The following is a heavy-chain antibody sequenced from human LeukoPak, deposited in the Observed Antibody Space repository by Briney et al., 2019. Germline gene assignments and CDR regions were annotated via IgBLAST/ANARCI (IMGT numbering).Heavy chain of an antibody. CDR1: GFTFSSYG. CDR3: ARDRGYHSSQRFWFDP. J-gene: IGHJ5*02. Sequence: QPGGSLRLSCAASGFTFSSYGMTWVRQAPGKGLEWVSYISSSSSTIYYADSVKGRFTISRDNAKNSLFLQMNSLRAEDTAVYYCARDRGYHSSQRFWFDPWGQGTLVTVSS. CDR2: ISSSSSTI. V-gene: IGHV3-48*04. D-gene: IGHD6-13*01.